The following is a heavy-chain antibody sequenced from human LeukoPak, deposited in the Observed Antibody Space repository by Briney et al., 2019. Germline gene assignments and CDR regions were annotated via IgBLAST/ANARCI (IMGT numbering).Heavy chain of an antibody. CDR1: GFTFSDYY. J-gene: IGHJ5*02. CDR2: ISTTSTYT. D-gene: IGHD2-2*02. V-gene: IGHV3-11*05. CDR3: ARDWYCSSSICYTDRNWFDP. Sequence: NPGGSLRLSCAASGFTFSDYYMSYIRQAPGKGLEWVSYISTTSTYTDYADSVRGQFTISRDNAKNLLYLQMNSLRPEDTAVYYCARDWYCSSSICYTDRNWFDPWGQGTLVTVSS.